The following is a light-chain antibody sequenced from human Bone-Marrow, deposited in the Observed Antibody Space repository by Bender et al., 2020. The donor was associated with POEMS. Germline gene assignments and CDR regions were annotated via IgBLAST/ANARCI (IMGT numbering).Light chain of an antibody. CDR2: DVS. V-gene: IGLV2-14*01. J-gene: IGLJ1*01. CDR1: GTDVGGYNY. CDR3: SSYRSGSTPLV. Sequence: QSALTQPASVSGSPGQSITISCTGTGTDVGGYNYVCWYQQHPGKAPKLMIFDVSDRPSGVSDRFSASKSGNTAFLTISGLQAEDEAHYYCSSYRSGSTPLVFGTGTEVTVL.